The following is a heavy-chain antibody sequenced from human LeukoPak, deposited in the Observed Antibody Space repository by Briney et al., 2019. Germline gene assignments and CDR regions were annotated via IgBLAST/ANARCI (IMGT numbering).Heavy chain of an antibody. CDR1: GFTFSTYN. V-gene: IGHV3-48*03. J-gene: IGHJ5*02. CDR2: INKAGDSI. D-gene: IGHD3-22*01. CDR3: ELDSYDSSPSHIWFDP. Sequence: GGSLRLSCVGSGFTFSTYNMNWFRQAPGKGLEWVSYINKAGDSIYYAYSVKGRFTISRDNAKNSLYLQMSSLRVEDTAVYYCELDSYDSSPSHIWFDPWGQGTLVTVSS.